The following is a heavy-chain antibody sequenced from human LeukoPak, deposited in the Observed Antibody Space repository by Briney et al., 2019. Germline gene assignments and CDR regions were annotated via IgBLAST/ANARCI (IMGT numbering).Heavy chain of an antibody. D-gene: IGHD3-22*01. Sequence: SETLSLTCTVSGGSISSYYWSWIRQPPGKGLEWIGYIYYSGSTNYNPSLKSRVTILVDTSKNQFSLKLSSVTAADAAVYYCARFVRRVSSSGYYLFDYWGQGTLVTVSS. V-gene: IGHV4-59*01. J-gene: IGHJ4*02. CDR2: IYYSGST. CDR1: GGSISSYY. CDR3: ARFVRRVSSSGYYLFDY.